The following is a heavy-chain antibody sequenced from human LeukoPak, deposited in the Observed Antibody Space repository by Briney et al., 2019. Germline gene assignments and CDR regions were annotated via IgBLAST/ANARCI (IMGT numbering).Heavy chain of an antibody. CDR2: IYHSGST. V-gene: IGHV4-38-2*02. J-gene: IGHJ6*01. CDR3: ARDKGYYGMDV. Sequence: SETLSLTCPVSGYSISSGFYWGWIRQPPGKGLEWIGSIYHSGSTYYNPSLKSRVTLSVDTSKNQFSLNLSSVTAADTAVYYCARDKGYYGMDVWGQGTTVTVSS. CDR1: GYSISSGFY.